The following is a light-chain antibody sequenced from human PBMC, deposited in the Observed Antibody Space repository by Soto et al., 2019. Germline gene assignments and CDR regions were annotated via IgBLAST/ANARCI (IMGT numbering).Light chain of an antibody. CDR1: QSVGSN. CDR3: QQYTNWPPIT. J-gene: IGKJ1*01. CDR2: GSS. V-gene: IGKV3-15*01. Sequence: EIVMTQSPVTLSVSPGERATLSCRASQSVGSNLAWFQQKPGQAPRLLIYGSSTRATGVPARFSGSGSGADFTLTISNLQSEDFAVYYCQQYTNWPPITFGQGTKVDIK.